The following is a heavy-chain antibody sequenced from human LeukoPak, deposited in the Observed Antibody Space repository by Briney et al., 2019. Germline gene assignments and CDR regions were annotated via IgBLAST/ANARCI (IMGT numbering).Heavy chain of an antibody. V-gene: IGHV3-30*18. CDR1: VFRFIYYR. D-gene: IGHD3-22*01. J-gene: IGHJ4*02. Sequence: GGALRLCCSAPVFRFIYYRRQRVPQAPAKGLEWVAVISFDGSNKYYADSVKGRCTISKDNSKNTLYLQMNSLRADDTAVYYCAKSSSGTVVVILPGDYWGQGTLVTVSS. CDR2: ISFDGSNK. CDR3: AKSSSGTVVVILPGDY.